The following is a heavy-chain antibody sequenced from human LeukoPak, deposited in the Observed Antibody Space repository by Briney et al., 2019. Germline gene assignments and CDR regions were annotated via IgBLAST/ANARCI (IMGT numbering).Heavy chain of an antibody. J-gene: IGHJ6*04. CDR1: VGTFSSYA. D-gene: IGHD2-2*01. V-gene: IGHV1-69*06. Sequence: ASVKVSCKASVGTFSSYAISWVRQAPGKGLEWMGGIIPIFGTANYAQKFQGRVTITADKSTSTAYMELSSLRSEDTAVYYCARADPSRGLYYYYGMDVWGKGTTVTVSS. CDR3: ARADPSRGLYYYYGMDV. CDR2: IIPIFGTA.